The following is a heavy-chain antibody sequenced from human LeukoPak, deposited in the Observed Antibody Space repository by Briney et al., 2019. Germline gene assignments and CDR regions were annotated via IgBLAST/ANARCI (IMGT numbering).Heavy chain of an antibody. CDR3: ARDRGSWYGAPLSWFDP. CDR2: INTDTGNP. D-gene: IGHD6-13*01. J-gene: IGHJ5*02. CDR1: GYTFTNYG. V-gene: IGHV7-4-1*02. Sequence: ASVKVSCKASGYTFTNYGITWVRLAPGQGLEWMGWINTDTGNPTYAQGFTGRFVFSLDTSVSTAYLQIISLKAEDTAVYYCARDRGSWYGAPLSWFDPWGQGTLVTVSS.